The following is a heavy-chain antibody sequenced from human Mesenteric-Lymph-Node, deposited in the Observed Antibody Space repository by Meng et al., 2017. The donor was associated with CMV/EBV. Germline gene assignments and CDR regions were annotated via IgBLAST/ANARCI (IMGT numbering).Heavy chain of an antibody. V-gene: IGHV3-48*03. Sequence: GESLKISCAASGFTFSNYEMNWVRQAPGKGLEWVPYISTSGTNIYYADSVKGRFTISRDNAKNSLYLQMNSLRAEDTAVYYCVREGSISSNDYWGQGTLVTVSS. CDR2: ISTSGTNI. CDR1: GFTFSNYE. D-gene: IGHD3-3*02. J-gene: IGHJ4*02. CDR3: VREGSISSNDY.